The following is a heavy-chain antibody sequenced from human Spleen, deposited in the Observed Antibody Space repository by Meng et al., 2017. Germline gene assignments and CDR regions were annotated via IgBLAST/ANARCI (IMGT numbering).Heavy chain of an antibody. J-gene: IGHJ4*02. Sequence: SLKISCSASGFTFSSYEMNWVRQAPGKGLEWLSYISGSGSTIYYADSVKGRFTISRDNAKNSLYLQMNSLRAEDTAVYYCARAYCTGDCFFAYYFDYWGQGTLVTVSS. CDR1: GFTFSSYE. CDR3: ARAYCTGDCFFAYYFDY. CDR2: ISGSGSTI. V-gene: IGHV3-48*03. D-gene: IGHD2-21*02.